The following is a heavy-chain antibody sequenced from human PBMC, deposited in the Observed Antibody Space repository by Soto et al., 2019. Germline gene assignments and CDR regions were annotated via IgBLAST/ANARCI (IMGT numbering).Heavy chain of an antibody. CDR2: INPIVSMS. Sequence: SVKVSCKASGDTFSFYTINWVRQAPGLGLEWVGRINPIVSMSNYAQKFQGRVSMTADKSTSTAHMELRSLRSDDTAVYYCARESSSSCHDYWGQGTLVTVSS. J-gene: IGHJ4*02. V-gene: IGHV1-69*04. CDR1: GDTFSFYT. CDR3: ARESSSSCHDY. D-gene: IGHD6-13*01.